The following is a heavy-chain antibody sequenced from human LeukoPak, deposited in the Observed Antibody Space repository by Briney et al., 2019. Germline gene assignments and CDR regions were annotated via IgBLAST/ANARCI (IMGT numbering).Heavy chain of an antibody. Sequence: GGSLRLSCAASGFTFSSYAMHWVRQAPGKGLEWVAVISYDGSNKYYADSVKGRFTISRDNAKNSLYLQMDSLRAEDTAVYYCARWIGGADYWGQGTLVTVSS. CDR3: ARWIGGADY. CDR2: ISYDGSNK. CDR1: GFTFSSYA. D-gene: IGHD3-16*01. J-gene: IGHJ4*02. V-gene: IGHV3-30*04.